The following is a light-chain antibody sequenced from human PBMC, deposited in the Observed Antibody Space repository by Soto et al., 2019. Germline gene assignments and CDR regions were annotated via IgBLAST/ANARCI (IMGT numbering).Light chain of an antibody. CDR1: SSDVGGYNY. J-gene: IGLJ1*01. CDR2: EVS. CDR3: SSYAGRNCWV. V-gene: IGLV2-8*01. Sequence: TSSDVGGYNYVSWYQQHPGKAPKLMIYEVSKRPSGVPDRFSGSKSGNTASLTVSGLQAEDEADYYCSSYAGRNCWVFVTVSKFILL.